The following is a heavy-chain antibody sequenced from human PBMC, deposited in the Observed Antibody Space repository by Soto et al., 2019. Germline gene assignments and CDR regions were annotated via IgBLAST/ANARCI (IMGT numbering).Heavy chain of an antibody. CDR2: ISVYNGNT. J-gene: IGHJ6*02. CDR3: ASTQGSGYCSSASCRNGMDV. Sequence: QVQLVQSGAEVKKPGASVKVSCKASGYTFSSYGVTWVRQAPGQGLEWMGWISVYNGNTNYAQNLQGRVTMTTDTSTKTAYMDLRSRRFDDTAVYYCASTQGSGYCSSASCRNGMDVWGQGTTVTVSS. V-gene: IGHV1-18*01. CDR1: GYTFSSYG. D-gene: IGHD2-2*01.